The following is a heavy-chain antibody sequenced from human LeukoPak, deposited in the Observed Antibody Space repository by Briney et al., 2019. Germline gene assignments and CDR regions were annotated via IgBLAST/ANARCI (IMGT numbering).Heavy chain of an antibody. CDR3: ALIPYCTTATCYYFDY. CDR2: IRTYNGDT. D-gene: IGHD2-2*01. J-gene: IGHJ4*02. Sequence: ASVKVSCETSGYTVTTYGISWVRQAPGQGLEWMGWIRTYNGDTNYAQKLRGRVTMTADTSTSTTYMELRSLRSDDTAVYYCALIPYCTTATCYYFDYWGQGTLVTVSS. CDR1: GYTVTTYG. V-gene: IGHV1-18*01.